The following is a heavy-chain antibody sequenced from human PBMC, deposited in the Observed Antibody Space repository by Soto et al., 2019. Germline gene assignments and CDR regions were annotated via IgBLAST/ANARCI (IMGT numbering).Heavy chain of an antibody. J-gene: IGHJ5*02. Sequence: QVQLQESGPGLVKPSETLSLTCTVSGDSVSNGDYYWSWVRQPPGKGLEWVGNISYSGSTNYNPSLKSRVTISVDTSKNQFCRQRTSVTAADTAVYYCAREKGWHQVVMGRWFDPWGQGTLVTVSS. D-gene: IGHD6-13*01. V-gene: IGHV4-61*08. CDR2: ISYSGST. CDR3: AREKGWHQVVMGRWFDP. CDR1: GDSVSNGDYY.